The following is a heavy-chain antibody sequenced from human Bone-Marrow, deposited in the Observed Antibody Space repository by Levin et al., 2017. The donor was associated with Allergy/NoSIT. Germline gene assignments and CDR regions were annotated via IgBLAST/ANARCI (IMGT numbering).Heavy chain of an antibody. CDR1: RLTVSNNY. V-gene: IGHV3-66*01. CDR2: LYSSSQTT. CDR3: ASTSHLLYGLGV. D-gene: IGHD2-21*01. J-gene: IGHJ6*02. Sequence: PGGSLRLSCVASRLTVSNNYMSWVRQAPGKGLEWLSVLYSSSQTTHYADSVKGRFTISRDDSKNTVYLQMNSLRDEDSAVYYCASTSHLLYGLGVWGQGTTVTVSS.